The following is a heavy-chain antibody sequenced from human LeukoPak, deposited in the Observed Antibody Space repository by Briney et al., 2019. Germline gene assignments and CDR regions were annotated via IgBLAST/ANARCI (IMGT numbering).Heavy chain of an antibody. J-gene: IGHJ3*02. CDR1: GGSFSGYY. CDR2: INHSGST. V-gene: IGHV4-34*01. Sequence: KASETLSLTCAVYGGSFSGYYWSWIRQPPGKGLEWIGEINHSGSTNYNPSLKSRVTISVDTSKNQFSLKLSSVTAADTAVYYCARAAVIAVAESDLEEPPCDAFDIWGQGTMVTVSS. CDR3: ARAAVIAVAESDLEEPPCDAFDI. D-gene: IGHD6-19*01.